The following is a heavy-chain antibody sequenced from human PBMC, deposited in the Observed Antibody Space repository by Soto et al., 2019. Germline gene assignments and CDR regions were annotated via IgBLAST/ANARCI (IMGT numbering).Heavy chain of an antibody. V-gene: IGHV1-69*01. D-gene: IGHD3-16*01. CDR3: ATHGLGVSSPPYFDN. J-gene: IGHJ4*02. Sequence: QLVQSGSEVKKPGSSVKVSCQASGGTFSGYVVTCVRQAPGPGLEWMGEFVPLFGTTNYAQRFSGRITITAEESTSTAYMELRTLRSDDTAVYYCATHGLGVSSPPYFDNWGQGTLVTVSS. CDR1: GGTFSGYV. CDR2: FVPLFGTT.